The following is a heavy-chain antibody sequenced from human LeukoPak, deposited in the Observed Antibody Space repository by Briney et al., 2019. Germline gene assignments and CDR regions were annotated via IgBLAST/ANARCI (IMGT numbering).Heavy chain of an antibody. J-gene: IGHJ4*02. V-gene: IGHV4-31*03. CDR1: GGSISSGGYY. Sequence: SETLSLTCTVSGGSISSGGYYWSWIRQHPGKGLQWIGYIYYSGSTYYNPSLKSRVTISVDTSKNQFSLKLSSVTAADTAVYYCARTGSYGLPRDYWGQGTLVTVSS. CDR2: IYYSGST. D-gene: IGHD5-18*01. CDR3: ARTGSYGLPRDY.